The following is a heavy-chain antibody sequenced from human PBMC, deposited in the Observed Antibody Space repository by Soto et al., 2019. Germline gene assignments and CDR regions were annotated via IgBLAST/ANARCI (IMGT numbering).Heavy chain of an antibody. V-gene: IGHV1-3*01. CDR3: ARDRGTYSTPAH. D-gene: IGHD6-13*01. CDR1: RYTFTSYA. J-gene: IGHJ4*02. Sequence: ASVKVSCKASRYTFTSYAMHWARQAPGQRLEWMGWINAGNGNTKYSQKFQGRVTITRDTSASTAYMELSSLRSEDTAVYYCARDRGTYSTPAHWGQGTLVTVSS. CDR2: INAGNGNT.